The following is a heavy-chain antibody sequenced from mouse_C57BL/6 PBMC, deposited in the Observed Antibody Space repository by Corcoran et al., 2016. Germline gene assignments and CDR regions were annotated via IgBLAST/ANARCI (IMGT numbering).Heavy chain of an antibody. V-gene: IGHV3-6*01. CDR2: ISYDGSN. Sequence: DVQLQESGPGLVKPSQSLSLTCSVTGYSITSGYYWNWIRQFPGNKLEWMGYISYDGSNNYNPSLKNRISITRDTSKNQFFLKLNSVTTEDTATYYCAKSPNYYGSSHWYFDVWGTGTTVTVSS. J-gene: IGHJ1*03. D-gene: IGHD1-1*01. CDR1: GYSITSGYY. CDR3: AKSPNYYGSSHWYFDV.